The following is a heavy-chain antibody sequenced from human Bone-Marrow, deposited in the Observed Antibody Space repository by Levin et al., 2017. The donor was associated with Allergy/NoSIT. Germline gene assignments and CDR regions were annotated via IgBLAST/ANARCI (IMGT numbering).Heavy chain of an antibody. J-gene: IGHJ4*02. CDR3: ARQLADGSHYFDY. D-gene: IGHD1-1*01. Sequence: PGASVKVSCKTSGYSFSGYYIHWLRQAPGQGLEWMGWINPNNDGTINTQKLRGRVTMTRDTSTSTVYMELNRLTTDDTAVYFCARQLADGSHYFDYWGQGTLVTVSS. V-gene: IGHV1-2*02. CDR1: GYSFSGYY. CDR2: INPNNDGT.